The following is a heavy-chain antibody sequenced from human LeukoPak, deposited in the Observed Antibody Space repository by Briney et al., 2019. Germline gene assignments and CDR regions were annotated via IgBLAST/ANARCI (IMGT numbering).Heavy chain of an antibody. Sequence: GGSLRLSCAVSGFTVSSSYMSWVRQAPGKGLEWVSVIYSGGSTYYADSVRGRYTISRDNSKNTLYLQMNSLRAEDTAVYYCARDFEVGAARFDYWGQGTLVTVSS. CDR2: IYSGGST. CDR1: GFTVSSSY. CDR3: ARDFEVGAARFDY. D-gene: IGHD3-9*01. J-gene: IGHJ4*02. V-gene: IGHV3-66*01.